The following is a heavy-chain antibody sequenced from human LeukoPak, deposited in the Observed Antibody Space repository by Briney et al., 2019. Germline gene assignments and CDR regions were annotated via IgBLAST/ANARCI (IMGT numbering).Heavy chain of an antibody. Sequence: SSETLSLTCAVYGGSFSGYYWSWIRQPPGKGLEWIGEINHSGSTNYNPSLKSRVTISVDTSKNQFSLKLSSVTAADTAVHYCARVVVGEARGYFDYWGQGTLVTVSS. CDR1: GGSFSGYY. V-gene: IGHV4-34*01. CDR2: INHSGST. D-gene: IGHD3-10*01. J-gene: IGHJ4*02. CDR3: ARVVVGEARGYFDY.